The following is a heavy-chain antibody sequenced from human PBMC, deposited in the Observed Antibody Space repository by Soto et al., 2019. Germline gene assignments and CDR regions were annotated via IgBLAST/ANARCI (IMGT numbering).Heavy chain of an antibody. Sequence: PGGSLRLSCAASGFTFDDYAMHWVRQAPGKGLEWVSGISWNSGSIGYADSVKGRFTISRDNAKNSLYLQMNSLRAEDTALYYCAKDNNDYDRIFDIWGQGTMVTVSS. D-gene: IGHD3-22*01. CDR1: GFTFDDYA. CDR2: ISWNSGSI. V-gene: IGHV3-9*01. CDR3: AKDNNDYDRIFDI. J-gene: IGHJ3*02.